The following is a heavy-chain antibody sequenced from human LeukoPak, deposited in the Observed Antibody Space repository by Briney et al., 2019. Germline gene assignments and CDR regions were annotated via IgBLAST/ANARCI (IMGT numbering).Heavy chain of an antibody. CDR3: TKGHCSGGSCSVASDI. Sequence: PGRSLRLSCAASGFTFSSYAMSWFRQAPGKGLEWVGFIRSKAYGGTTEYAASVKGRFTISRDDSKSIAYLQMNSLKTEDTAVYYCTKGHCSGGSCSVASDIWGQGTMVTVSS. D-gene: IGHD2-15*01. J-gene: IGHJ3*02. CDR2: IRSKAYGGTT. V-gene: IGHV3-49*03. CDR1: GFTFSSYA.